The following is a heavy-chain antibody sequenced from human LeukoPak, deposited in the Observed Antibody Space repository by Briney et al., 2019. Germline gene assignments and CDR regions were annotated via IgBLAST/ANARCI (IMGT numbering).Heavy chain of an antibody. CDR3: ARWALENSGSHYFDY. Sequence: PSETLSLTCTVSGGSISSSSYYWGWIRQPPGKGLECIGSISYTGSTYYNPSLRSRITTSVDTSTNQFSLKLSSVIAADTAVYFCARWALENSGSHYFDYWGQGFPVTVSS. D-gene: IGHD1-26*01. J-gene: IGHJ4*02. CDR1: GGSISSSSYY. V-gene: IGHV4-39*01. CDR2: ISYTGST.